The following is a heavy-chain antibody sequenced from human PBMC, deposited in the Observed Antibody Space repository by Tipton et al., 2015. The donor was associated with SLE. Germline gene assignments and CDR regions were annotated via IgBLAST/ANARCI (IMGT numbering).Heavy chain of an antibody. Sequence: TLSLTCAVYGGSFSGYFWNWLRHTPVKGPEWIGEINHSGGTAYNPTLKSRVTISVDTSKNQFSLKLSSVTAADTAVYYCARVDGSGPDAFDIWGQGTMVTVFS. CDR3: ARVDGSGPDAFDI. CDR1: GGSFSGYF. D-gene: IGHD3-10*01. CDR2: INHSGGT. J-gene: IGHJ3*02. V-gene: IGHV4-34*01.